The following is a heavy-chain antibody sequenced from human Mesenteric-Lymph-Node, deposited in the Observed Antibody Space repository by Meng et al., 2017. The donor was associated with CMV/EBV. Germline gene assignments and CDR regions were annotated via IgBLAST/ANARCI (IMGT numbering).Heavy chain of an antibody. Sequence: SETLSLTCTVSGGSISSYYWSWIRQPPGKGLEWIGEINHSGSTNYNPSLKSRVTISVDTSKNQFSLKLRSVTAADTAVYYCARVPQGYCSSASCYHYFDYWGQGTLVTVSS. V-gene: IGHV4-34*01. CDR3: ARVPQGYCSSASCYHYFDY. J-gene: IGHJ4*02. CDR2: INHSGST. CDR1: GGSISSYY. D-gene: IGHD2-2*01.